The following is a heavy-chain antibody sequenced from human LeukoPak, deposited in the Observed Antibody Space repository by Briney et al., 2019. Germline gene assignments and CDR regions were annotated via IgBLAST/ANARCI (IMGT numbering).Heavy chain of an antibody. CDR1: GGSFSAYY. D-gene: IGHD1-26*01. J-gene: IGHJ3*02. V-gene: IGHV4-34*01. Sequence: PSETLSLTCAVYGGSFSAYYWSWIRRPPGKGLEWIGEINHSGSTNYNPSLKSRVTISVDTSKNQFSLKLSSVTAADTAVYYCARKLGGAFDIWGQGTMVTVSS. CDR3: ARKLGGAFDI. CDR2: INHSGST.